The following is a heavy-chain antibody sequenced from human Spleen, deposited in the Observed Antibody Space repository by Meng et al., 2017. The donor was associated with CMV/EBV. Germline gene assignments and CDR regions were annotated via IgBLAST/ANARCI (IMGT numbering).Heavy chain of an antibody. CDR3: AKVSEEYCSSTSCYYYYGMDV. CDR2: IWYDGSNK. CDR1: GFMFGDYA. Sequence: GESLKISCAASGFMFGDYAMYWVRQAPGKGLEWVAVIWYDGSNKYYADSVKGRFTISRDNSKNTLYLQMNSLRAEDTAVYYCAKVSEEYCSSTSCYYYYGMDVWGQGTTVTVSS. D-gene: IGHD2-2*01. J-gene: IGHJ6*02. V-gene: IGHV3-33*06.